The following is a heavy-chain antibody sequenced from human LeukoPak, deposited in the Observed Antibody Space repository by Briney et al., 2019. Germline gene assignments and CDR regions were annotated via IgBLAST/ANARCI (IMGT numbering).Heavy chain of an antibody. CDR1: GFTFSSYW. D-gene: IGHD3-22*01. J-gene: IGHJ4*02. V-gene: IGHV3-7*01. Sequence: TGGSLRLSCAASGFTFSSYWMSWVRQAPGKGLEWVANIKQDGSEKYYVDSVKGRFTISRDNAKNSLYLQMNSLRAEDTAVYYCAXFSPDPSITYYYDSSGYIFDYWGQGTLVTVSS. CDR3: AXFSPDPSITYYYDSSGYIFDY. CDR2: IKQDGSEK.